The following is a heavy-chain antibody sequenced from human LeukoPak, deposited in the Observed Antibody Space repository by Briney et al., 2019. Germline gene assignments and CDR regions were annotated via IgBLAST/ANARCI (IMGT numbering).Heavy chain of an antibody. CDR1: GGTFSSYA. J-gene: IGHJ4*02. Sequence: GASVKVSCKASGGTFSSYAISWVRQAPGQGLEWMGRIIPILGIANYAQKFQGRVTITADKSTSTAYMELSSLRSEDTAVYYCARARPNYYDSSGYYYYFDYWGQGTLVTVSS. CDR2: IIPILGIA. V-gene: IGHV1-69*04. D-gene: IGHD3-22*01. CDR3: ARARPNYYDSSGYYYYFDY.